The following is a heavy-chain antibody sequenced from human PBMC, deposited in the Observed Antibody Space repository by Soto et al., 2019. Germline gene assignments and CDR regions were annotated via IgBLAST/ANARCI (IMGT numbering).Heavy chain of an antibody. D-gene: IGHD6-13*01. V-gene: IGHV4-39*01. CDR2: IYYSGST. Sequence: QLQLQESGPGLVKPSETLSLTCTVSGGSISSSSYYWGWIRQPPGKGLEWIGSIYYSGSTYYNPSLKSRVTISVDTSKNQFSLKLSSVTAADTAVYYCARQVHSSSWGWFDPWGQGTLVTVSS. J-gene: IGHJ5*02. CDR3: ARQVHSSSWGWFDP. CDR1: GGSISSSSYY.